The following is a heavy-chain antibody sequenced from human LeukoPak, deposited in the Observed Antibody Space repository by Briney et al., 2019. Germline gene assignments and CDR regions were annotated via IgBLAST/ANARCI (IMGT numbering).Heavy chain of an antibody. Sequence: ASVKVSCKASGYTSTSYDINWVRQATGQGLEWMGWMNPNSGNTGYAQKFQGRVTMTRNTSISTAYMELSSLRSEDTAVYYCARGNPSIAVVTLYYYYGMDVWGQGTTVTVSS. CDR3: ARGNPSIAVVTLYYYYGMDV. CDR2: MNPNSGNT. D-gene: IGHD6-19*01. CDR1: GYTSTSYD. J-gene: IGHJ6*02. V-gene: IGHV1-8*01.